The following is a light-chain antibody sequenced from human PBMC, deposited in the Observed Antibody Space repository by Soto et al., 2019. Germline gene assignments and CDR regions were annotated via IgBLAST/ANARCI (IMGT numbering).Light chain of an antibody. CDR2: GAS. V-gene: IGKV3-15*01. CDR3: QQYNNWPPYT. Sequence: EIVMTQSPASLSVSPGDGATLSCRASQSVASNVAWYQQKPGQAPRLLIYGASTRATGIPARFSGSGSGTEFTLTISSLQSEDFAVYYCQQYNNWPPYTFGQGTKLEIK. J-gene: IGKJ2*01. CDR1: QSVASN.